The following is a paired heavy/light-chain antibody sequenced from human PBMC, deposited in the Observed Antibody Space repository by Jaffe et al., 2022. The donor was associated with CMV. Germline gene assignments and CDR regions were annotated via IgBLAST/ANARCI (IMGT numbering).Heavy chain of an antibody. V-gene: IGHV4-59*01. J-gene: IGHJ6*03. Sequence: QVQLQESGPGLVKPSETLSLTCTVSGGSIGGYYWSWIRQPPGKGLEWIGYIYSSGTTNYNPSLKSRVSISLDKSENQFSLKLNSVTAADTAVYYCAGEWLTLFSGSYYYYMDVWGKGTTVTVSS. CDR2: IYSSGTT. CDR3: AGEWLTLFSGSYYYYMDV. CDR1: GGSIGGYY. D-gene: IGHD3-10*01.
Light chain of an antibody. CDR1: SLRTYY. Sequence: SSELTQDPAVSVALGQTLRLTCQGDSLRTYYASWYQQKPGQAPVLVLYGKNNRPSGIPDRFSGSTSGNIASLTITGAQAEDEADYYCHSRDSDSTHVVFGGGTKVTVL. J-gene: IGLJ2*01. CDR2: GKN. V-gene: IGLV3-19*01. CDR3: HSRDSDSTHVV.